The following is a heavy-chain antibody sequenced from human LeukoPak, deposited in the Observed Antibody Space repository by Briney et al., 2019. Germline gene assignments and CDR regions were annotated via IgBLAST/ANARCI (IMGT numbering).Heavy chain of an antibody. D-gene: IGHD2-2*01. Sequence: PGGTLRLSCAASGFTFSSDSMNWVRQAPGKGLKWVSSISSSSSYIYYADSVKGRFTISRDNAKNSLYLQMNSLRAEDTAVYYCARDYCSSTSCPSHYFDYWGQGTLVTVSS. V-gene: IGHV3-21*01. J-gene: IGHJ4*02. CDR3: ARDYCSSTSCPSHYFDY. CDR2: ISSSSSYI. CDR1: GFTFSSDS.